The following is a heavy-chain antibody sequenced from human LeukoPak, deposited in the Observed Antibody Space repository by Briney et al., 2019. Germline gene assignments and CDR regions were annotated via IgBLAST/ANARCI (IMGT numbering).Heavy chain of an antibody. CDR1: GFTFSNYA. D-gene: IGHD1-26*01. Sequence: GGSLRLSCAASGFTFSNYAMYWVRQAPGKGLEYVSAISSNGGSTYYADSVKGRFTISKDNSKNTLYLQMGSLRAEDMAVYYCTRDYGSETYQVDYWGQGTLVTVSS. J-gene: IGHJ4*02. CDR2: ISSNGGST. V-gene: IGHV3-64*02. CDR3: TRDYGSETYQVDY.